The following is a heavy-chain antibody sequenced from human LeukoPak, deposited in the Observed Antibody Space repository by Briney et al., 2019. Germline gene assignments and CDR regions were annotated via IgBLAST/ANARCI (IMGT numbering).Heavy chain of an antibody. CDR1: GFTFSSYV. CDR3: DRGYSIDY. Sequence: GGSLRLSCAASGFTFSSYVMSWVRQAPGKGLEWVSNIGGSVGSMFYAASVKGRFAISRDNSKNTLFLQMNNLRVEDTAVYYCDRGYSIDYWGQGTLVTVSS. J-gene: IGHJ4*02. CDR2: IGGSVGSM. D-gene: IGHD6-13*01. V-gene: IGHV3-23*01.